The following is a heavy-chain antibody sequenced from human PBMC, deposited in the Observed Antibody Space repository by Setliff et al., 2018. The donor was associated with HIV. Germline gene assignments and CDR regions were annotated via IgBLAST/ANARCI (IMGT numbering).Heavy chain of an antibody. CDR2: IIPNSGGT. V-gene: IGHV1-2*06. D-gene: IGHD2-8*01. Sequence: ASVKVSCKASGYTFTGYFLHWVRQAPGQGLEWMGRIIPNSGGTNCAQKFQGRVTMTRDTSISTAYMELSRLRSDDTAVYYCASKVYCTNGVCLDAFDIWGQGTMVTVTS. J-gene: IGHJ3*02. CDR1: GYTFTGYF. CDR3: ASKVYCTNGVCLDAFDI.